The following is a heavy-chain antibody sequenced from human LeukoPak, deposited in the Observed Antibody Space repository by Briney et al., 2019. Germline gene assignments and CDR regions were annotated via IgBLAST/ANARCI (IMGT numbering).Heavy chain of an antibody. CDR2: IIPIFGTA. D-gene: IGHD4-23*01. CDR3: ARVIGNSGAFDI. Sequence: AASVKVSCKASGGTFSSYAISWVRQAPGQGLEWMGGIIPIFGTANYAQKFQGRVTITTDESTSTAYMELSSLRSEDTAVYYCARVIGNSGAFDIWGQGTMVTVSS. J-gene: IGHJ3*02. V-gene: IGHV1-69*05. CDR1: GGTFSSYA.